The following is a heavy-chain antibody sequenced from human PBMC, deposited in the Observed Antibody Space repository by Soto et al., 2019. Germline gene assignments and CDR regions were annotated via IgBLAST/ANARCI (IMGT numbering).Heavy chain of an antibody. Sequence: RHPCGASGFTSSNAWMSCVLKNTGKGLEWVGLVKNKTDGGTTDFAAPVKGRFTISRDDSKNTLYLQMNSMKTEDTAVYYCATSHSTARGLFDHWGQGTLVTGSS. CDR1: GFTSSNAW. V-gene: IGHV3-15*01. D-gene: IGHD3-10*01. CDR2: VKNKTDGGTT. CDR3: ATSHSTARGLFDH. J-gene: IGHJ4*02.